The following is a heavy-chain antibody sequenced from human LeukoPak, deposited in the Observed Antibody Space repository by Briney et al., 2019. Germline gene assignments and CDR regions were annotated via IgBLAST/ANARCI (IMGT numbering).Heavy chain of an antibody. CDR2: IYSGSST. Sequence: GGSLRLSCAASGFTVSSNYMSWVRQAPGKGLEWVSVIYSGSSTYYADSVKGRFTISRDNSKNTLYLQMNSLRAEDTAVYYCARGIPYYYDSSGYLDYWGQGTLVTVSS. CDR3: ARGIPYYYDSSGYLDY. J-gene: IGHJ4*02. CDR1: GFTVSSNY. V-gene: IGHV3-53*01. D-gene: IGHD3-22*01.